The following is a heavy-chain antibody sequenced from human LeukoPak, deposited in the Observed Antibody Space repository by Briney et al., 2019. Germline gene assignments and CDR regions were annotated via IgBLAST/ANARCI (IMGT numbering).Heavy chain of an antibody. CDR1: GFTFSSYA. J-gene: IGHJ6*02. CDR3: ARDQKGGLRYFDWSRNYYYYGMDV. D-gene: IGHD3-9*01. V-gene: IGHV3-30*04. CDR2: ISYDGSNK. Sequence: PGGSLRLSCAASGFTFSSYAMHWVRQAPGKGLEWVAVISYDGSNKYYADSVKGRFTISRDNSKNTLYLQMNSLRAEDTAVYYCARDQKGGLRYFDWSRNYYYYGMDVWGQGTTVTVSS.